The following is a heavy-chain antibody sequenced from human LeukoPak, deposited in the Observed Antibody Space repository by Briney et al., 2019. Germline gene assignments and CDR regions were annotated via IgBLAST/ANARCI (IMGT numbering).Heavy chain of an antibody. D-gene: IGHD5-24*01. Sequence: KPSETLSLTCTVSGGSISCSTFYWGWIRQPPGKGLEWIGSIYYSGSTYYNPSLKSRVSISVDTSKNQFSLKLTSVTAADTAVYYCARGPRWLQDYFNYWGQGTLVTVSS. V-gene: IGHV4-39*07. CDR3: ARGPRWLQDYFNY. CDR1: GGSISCSTFY. CDR2: IYYSGST. J-gene: IGHJ4*02.